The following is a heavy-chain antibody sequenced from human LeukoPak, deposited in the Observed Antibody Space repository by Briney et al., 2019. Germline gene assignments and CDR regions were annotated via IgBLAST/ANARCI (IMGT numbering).Heavy chain of an antibody. J-gene: IGHJ4*02. CDR1: VFTFSSYS. Sequence: PGRSLRLSCAASVFTFSSYSMNWVRQPPGKGLEWVSSISSSRSYIYYADSVKGRFTISRDNAKDSMYLEMNSLRAEDTAVYYCASGADYSNYHGLDWGQGTLVTVSS. D-gene: IGHD4-11*01. CDR2: ISSSRSYI. V-gene: IGHV3-21*01. CDR3: ASGADYSNYHGLD.